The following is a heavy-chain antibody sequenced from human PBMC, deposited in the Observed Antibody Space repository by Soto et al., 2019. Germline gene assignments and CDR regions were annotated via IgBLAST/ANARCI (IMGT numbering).Heavy chain of an antibody. CDR2: ISGSGDTT. CDR1: GVTFSTYA. J-gene: IGHJ4*02. CDR3: AKGSYRPHDY. Sequence: WGSLSLSCAASGVTFSTYAMSWVRQAPGKGLEWVSAISGSGDTTYYANSVKGRFTISRDNSKNTLYLQMNSLRAEDTAVYYCAKGSYRPHDYWGQGTLVTVSS. V-gene: IGHV3-23*01. D-gene: IGHD1-26*01.